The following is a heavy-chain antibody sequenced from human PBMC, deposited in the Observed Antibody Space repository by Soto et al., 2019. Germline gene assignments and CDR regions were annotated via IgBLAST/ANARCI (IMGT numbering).Heavy chain of an antibody. CDR1: GFTFSDYY. J-gene: IGHJ6*03. Sequence: GGSLRLSCAASGFTFSDYYMSWIRQAPGKGLEWVSYISSSGGTIYYADSVKGRFTISRDNAKNSLYLQMNSLRAEDTAVYYCARDRAVMVPYYYMDVWGKGTTVTVSS. D-gene: IGHD2-8*01. V-gene: IGHV3-11*01. CDR3: ARDRAVMVPYYYMDV. CDR2: ISSSGGTI.